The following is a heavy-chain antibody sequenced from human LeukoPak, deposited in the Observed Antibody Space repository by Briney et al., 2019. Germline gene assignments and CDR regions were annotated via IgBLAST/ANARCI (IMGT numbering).Heavy chain of an antibody. J-gene: IGHJ4*02. CDR1: GFTFSTNA. CDR3: ATSNYGSGSFSYRDY. CDR2: ISGSGGST. Sequence: PGGSLRLSCAASGFTFSTNAMSWVRQAPGKGLEWASGISGSGGSTYHADSVKGRFTISRDNPKNTLYQQVNSLRVEDTAVYYCATSNYGSGSFSYRDYWGQGTLVTVSS. V-gene: IGHV3-23*01. D-gene: IGHD3-10*01.